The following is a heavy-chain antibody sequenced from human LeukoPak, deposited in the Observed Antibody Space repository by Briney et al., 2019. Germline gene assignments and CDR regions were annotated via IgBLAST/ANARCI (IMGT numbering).Heavy chain of an antibody. V-gene: IGHV4-34*01. CDR1: GGSFRGYY. CDR2: INHSGST. J-gene: IGHJ4*02. D-gene: IGHD5-18*01. CDR3: ARGATTTGYSYGYWPTYYFDY. Sequence: SEPLSLTCGVYGGSFRGYYWSWIRQPPGKGLEGIGEINHSGSTNYNPSLKSRLTISVDTSKHQFPLKLSSVTAADTAVYYCARGATTTGYSYGYWPTYYFDYWGQGTLLTVSS.